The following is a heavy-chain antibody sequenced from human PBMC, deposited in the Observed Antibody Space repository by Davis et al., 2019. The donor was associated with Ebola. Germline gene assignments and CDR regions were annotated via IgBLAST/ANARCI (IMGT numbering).Heavy chain of an antibody. V-gene: IGHV3-43*02. Sequence: GESLKISCAASGFNFGDYAMHWVRQTPGKGLEWISLITPGARGTYYADSVKGRFTISRDDSKDSLYLQMSNVRGEDTAFYFCAKDLGFSASFLFYSWGQGTLVTVSS. D-gene: IGHD2-2*01. CDR2: ITPGARGT. J-gene: IGHJ4*02. CDR3: AKDLGFSASFLFYS. CDR1: GFNFGDYA.